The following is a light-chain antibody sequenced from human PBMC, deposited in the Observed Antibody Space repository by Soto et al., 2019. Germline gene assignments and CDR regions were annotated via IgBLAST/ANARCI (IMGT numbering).Light chain of an antibody. CDR3: SSYTNINTRACV. Sequence: QSALTQPPSASGSPGQSVTISCSGNSSDVGGYNYVSWYQHHPGKAPKLMIYEVTDRPSGVSNRFSGSKSGNTASLTISGLQAEDEAEYYCSSYTNINTRACVFGTGTKVTVL. CDR1: SSDVGGYNY. V-gene: IGLV2-14*01. CDR2: EVT. J-gene: IGLJ1*01.